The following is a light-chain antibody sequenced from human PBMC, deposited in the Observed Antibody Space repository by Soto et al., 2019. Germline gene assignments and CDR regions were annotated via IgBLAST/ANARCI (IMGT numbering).Light chain of an antibody. CDR3: SSYTSSSTLV. Sequence: QSALTQPASVSGSPGQSITISCTGTSSDVGGYNYVSWYQQHPGKAPKLMIYSVSNRPSGVSNRFSGTKSGNTASLTISGLQAEDEADYYCSSYTSSSTLVFGGVTKVTVL. V-gene: IGLV2-14*03. J-gene: IGLJ2*01. CDR1: SSDVGGYNY. CDR2: SVS.